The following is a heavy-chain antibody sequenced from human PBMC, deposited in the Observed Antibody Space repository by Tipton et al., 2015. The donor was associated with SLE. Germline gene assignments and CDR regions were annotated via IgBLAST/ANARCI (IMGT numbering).Heavy chain of an antibody. D-gene: IGHD6-13*01. CDR2: ISWDGGST. J-gene: IGHJ4*02. CDR1: GFTFDDYA. Sequence: GSLRLSCAASGFTFDDYAMPWVRQSTGKGLKWVSLISWDGGSTFYADSVKGRFTISRDNSQNSLYLQMNSVRPEDTGLYYCAKDIWVGAAAGGLDSWGQGTLVTVSS. V-gene: IGHV3-43D*04. CDR3: AKDIWVGAAAGGLDS.